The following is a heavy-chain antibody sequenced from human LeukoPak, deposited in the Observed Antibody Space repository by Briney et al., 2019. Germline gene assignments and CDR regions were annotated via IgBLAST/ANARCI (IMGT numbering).Heavy chain of an antibody. Sequence: GGSLRLSCAASGFTFSRYTMHWARQAPGKGLEYVSGISSKGGSTYYAGSVKGRFTISRDNSKNTLYLQMGSLRAEDMAVYYCAREDYGTGKFDYWGQGTLAIVSS. V-gene: IGHV3-64*02. D-gene: IGHD4-17*01. CDR3: AREDYGTGKFDY. J-gene: IGHJ4*02. CDR1: GFTFSRYT. CDR2: ISSKGGST.